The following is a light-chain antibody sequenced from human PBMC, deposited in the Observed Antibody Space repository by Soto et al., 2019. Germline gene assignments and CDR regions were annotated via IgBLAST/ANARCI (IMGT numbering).Light chain of an antibody. CDR1: SSDVGLYDY. V-gene: IGLV2-14*01. J-gene: IGLJ1*01. CDR2: AVS. CDR3: SSYTSSSTLYV. Sequence: QSVLTQPASVSWSPGQSITISCTGTSSDVGLYDYVSWYQQHPGKAPQLMIYAVSNRPSGVSNRFSASKSGNTASLFISGLQAEDEADYYCSSYTSSSTLYVFGTGTKVTVL.